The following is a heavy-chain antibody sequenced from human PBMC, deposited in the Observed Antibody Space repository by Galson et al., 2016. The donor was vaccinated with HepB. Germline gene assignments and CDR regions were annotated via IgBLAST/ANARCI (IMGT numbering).Heavy chain of an antibody. CDR2: ITSGGYYI. CDR1: GFTFSTYS. D-gene: IGHD2-2*01. J-gene: IGHJ4*02. V-gene: IGHV3-21*01. Sequence: SLRLSCAASGFTFSTYSFNWVRQAPGKGLEWVSSITSGGYYIYYADSVMGRFTISRDSDKNSLYLQMDSLRADDTALYYCARRFHTSKWNFDYWGQGTLVTVSS. CDR3: ARRFHTSKWNFDY.